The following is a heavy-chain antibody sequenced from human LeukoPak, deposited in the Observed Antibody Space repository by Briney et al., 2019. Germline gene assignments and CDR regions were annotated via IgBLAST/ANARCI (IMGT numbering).Heavy chain of an antibody. V-gene: IGHV3-21*01. CDR3: ARVTSGITGGTYYYYYMDV. CDR1: GFTFSSYS. D-gene: IGHD6-13*01. Sequence: PGGSLRLSCAASGFTFSSYSMSWVRQAPGKRLEWVSSISSSKTYIYYADSVKGRFTISRDNAKNSLYLQMNSLRAEDTAVYYCARVTSGITGGTYYYYYMDVWGKGTTVTVSS. J-gene: IGHJ6*03. CDR2: ISSSKTYI.